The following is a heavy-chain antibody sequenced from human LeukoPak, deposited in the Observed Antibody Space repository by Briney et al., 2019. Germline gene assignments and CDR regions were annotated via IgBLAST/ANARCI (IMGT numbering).Heavy chain of an antibody. Sequence: SETLSLTCTVSGGSISSYYWSWIRQPPGKGLEWIGEINHSGSTNYNPSLKSRVTLSVDTSKNQSSLKLNSVTAADTAVYYCAKGPQTGWFDTWSQGTLVTVSS. D-gene: IGHD3-10*01. CDR3: AKGPQTGWFDT. CDR2: INHSGST. V-gene: IGHV4-34*01. CDR1: GGSISSYY. J-gene: IGHJ5*02.